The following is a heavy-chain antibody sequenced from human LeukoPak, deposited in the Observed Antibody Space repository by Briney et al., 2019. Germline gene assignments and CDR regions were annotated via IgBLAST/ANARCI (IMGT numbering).Heavy chain of an antibody. Sequence: KSSETLSLTCTVSGGSISSYYWSWIRQPPGKGLEWIGYIYYSGSTNYNPSLKSRVTISVDTSKNQFSLKLSSVTAADTAVYYCARADYYYGMDVWGQGTTVTVSS. CDR1: GGSISSYY. V-gene: IGHV4-59*08. CDR2: IYYSGST. CDR3: ARADYYYGMDV. J-gene: IGHJ6*02.